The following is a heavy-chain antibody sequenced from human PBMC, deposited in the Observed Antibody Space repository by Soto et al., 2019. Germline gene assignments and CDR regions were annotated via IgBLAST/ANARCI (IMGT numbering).Heavy chain of an antibody. CDR3: ARGRGNFDYYYYGMDV. Sequence: ASVKVSCKASGYTFTSYDINWVRQATGQGLEWMGWMNPNSGNTGYAQKFQGRVTMTRNTSISTAYMELSSLRSEDTAVYYCARGRGNFDYYYYGMDVWGQGTTVTVSS. J-gene: IGHJ6*02. D-gene: IGHD1-1*01. CDR2: MNPNSGNT. CDR1: GYTFTSYD. V-gene: IGHV1-8*01.